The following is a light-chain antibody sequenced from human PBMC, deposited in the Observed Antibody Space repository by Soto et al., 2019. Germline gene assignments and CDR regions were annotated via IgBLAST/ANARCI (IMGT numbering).Light chain of an antibody. CDR1: QGISSY. J-gene: IGKJ1*01. CDR2: AAS. V-gene: IGKV1-8*01. Sequence: AIRMTQSPSSLSASTGDRVTITCRASQGISSYLAWYQQKPGKAPKLLIYAASTLQSGVPSRFSGSGFGTDFTLTISCLQSEDFATYYCQQYYSYPRTFGHGTKVEIK. CDR3: QQYYSYPRT.